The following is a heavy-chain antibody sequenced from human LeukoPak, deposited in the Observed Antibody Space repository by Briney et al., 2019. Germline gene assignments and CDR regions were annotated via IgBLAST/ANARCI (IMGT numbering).Heavy chain of an antibody. V-gene: IGHV4-34*01. CDR2: INHSGST. CDR1: GGSFSGYY. CDR3: ARGLGEVDTAINTS. J-gene: IGHJ5*02. D-gene: IGHD5-18*01. Sequence: PSETLSLTCAVYGGSFSGYYWSWIRQPPGKGLEWIGEINHSGSTNYNPSLKSRVTISVDTSKNQFSLKLSSVTAADTAVYYCARGLGEVDTAINTSWGQETLVTVPS.